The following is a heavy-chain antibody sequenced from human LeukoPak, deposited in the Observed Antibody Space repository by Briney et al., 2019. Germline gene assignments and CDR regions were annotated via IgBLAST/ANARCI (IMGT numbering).Heavy chain of an antibody. D-gene: IGHD3-10*01. V-gene: IGHV1-2*04. CDR3: ARSYYYGSGSYRPLDY. CDR2: INPNSGGT. CDR1: GYTFTGYY. Sequence: ASVKVSCKASGYTFTGYYMHWVRQAPGQGLEWMGWINPNSGGTNYAQKFQGWVTMTRDTSISTAYMKLSRLRSDDTAVYYCARSYYYGSGSYRPLDYWGQGTLVTVSS. J-gene: IGHJ4*02.